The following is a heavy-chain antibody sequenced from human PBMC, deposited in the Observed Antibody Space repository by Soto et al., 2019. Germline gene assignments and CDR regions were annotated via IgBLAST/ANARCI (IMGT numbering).Heavy chain of an antibody. D-gene: IGHD3-16*01. V-gene: IGHV5-51*01. CDR1: GYSFTSNW. CDR3: ARHQRDDASRKIDC. J-gene: IGHJ4*02. CDR2: INPADSDI. Sequence: GESLKISCPGSGYSFTSNWIGWVRQMPGKGLEWMGIINPADSDIKYSPSFQGQVTISADKSIGTAYLQWSSLKASDTAMYYCARHQRDDASRKIDCWGQGTLVTAPQ.